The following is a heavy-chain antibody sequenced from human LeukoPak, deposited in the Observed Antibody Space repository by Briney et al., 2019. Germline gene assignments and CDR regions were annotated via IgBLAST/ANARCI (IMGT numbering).Heavy chain of an antibody. J-gene: IGHJ6*02. CDR3: ARGQVGSYVYYYYYGMDV. D-gene: IGHD6-19*01. Sequence: GGSLRLSCAASGFTFSSYGMHWVRQAPGKGLEWVAVIWYDGSNKYYADSVKGRFTISRDNAKNSLYLQMNSLRAEDTAVYYCARGQVGSYVYYYYYGMDVWGRGTTVTV. CDR1: GFTFSSYG. V-gene: IGHV3-33*01. CDR2: IWYDGSNK.